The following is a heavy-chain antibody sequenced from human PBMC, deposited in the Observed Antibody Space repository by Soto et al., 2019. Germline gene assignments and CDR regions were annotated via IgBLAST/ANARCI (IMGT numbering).Heavy chain of an antibody. CDR1: GYTFTSYG. Sequence: ASVKVSCKASGYTFTSYGISWVRQAPGQGLEWMGWISAYNGNTNYAQKLQGRVTMTTDTSTSTAYMELRSLRSDDTAVYYCARDSGCGGDCDSRYYYGMDVWGQGTTVTVSS. CDR2: ISAYNGNT. D-gene: IGHD2-21*02. CDR3: ARDSGCGGDCDSRYYYGMDV. V-gene: IGHV1-18*01. J-gene: IGHJ6*02.